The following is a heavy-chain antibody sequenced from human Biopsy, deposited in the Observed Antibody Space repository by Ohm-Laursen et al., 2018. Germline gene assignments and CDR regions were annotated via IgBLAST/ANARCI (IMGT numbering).Heavy chain of an antibody. D-gene: IGHD3-22*01. Sequence: ASVKVSCKASGYTFISFGITWVRQAPGQGLEWVGYIGGDNGDTKYAQKFQGRVTMTTDTSTSTAYTELRSLRSDDTAFYYCARDGKYDSRGYWGPGTLVTVSS. J-gene: IGHJ4*02. CDR2: IGGDNGDT. CDR1: GYTFISFG. V-gene: IGHV1-18*01. CDR3: ARDGKYDSRGY.